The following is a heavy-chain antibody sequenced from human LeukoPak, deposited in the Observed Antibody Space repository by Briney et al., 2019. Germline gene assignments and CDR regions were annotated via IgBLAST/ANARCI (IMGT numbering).Heavy chain of an antibody. CDR3: AKDRCSNGIGCYYYYMDV. CDR1: GFTFSSYN. Sequence: GGSLRLSCAASGFTFSSYNMNWVRQAPGKGLEWVSYISSSSSTIYYADSVKGRFTISRDNAKNSLYLQMNSLRAEDTAVYYCAKDRCSNGIGCYYYYMDVWGKGTTVTVSS. J-gene: IGHJ6*03. D-gene: IGHD2-8*01. CDR2: ISSSSSTI. V-gene: IGHV3-48*01.